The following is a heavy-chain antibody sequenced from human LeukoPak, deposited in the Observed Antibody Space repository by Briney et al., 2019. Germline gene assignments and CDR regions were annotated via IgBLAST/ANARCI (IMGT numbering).Heavy chain of an antibody. Sequence: SETLSLTCTVSGGFINSRSYYWGWIRQPPGKGLEWIGSIYDSGTTYYNPSLKGRVTISIDTSKNQFSLKVNSVTAADTAVYYCARVVGTSYCGGDCPSDAFDIWGQGTMVTVSS. D-gene: IGHD2-21*01. CDR3: ARVVGTSYCGGDCPSDAFDI. CDR1: GGFINSRSYY. J-gene: IGHJ3*02. V-gene: IGHV4-39*07. CDR2: IYDSGTT.